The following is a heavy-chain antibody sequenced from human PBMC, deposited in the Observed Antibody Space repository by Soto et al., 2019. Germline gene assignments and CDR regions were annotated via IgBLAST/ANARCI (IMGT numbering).Heavy chain of an antibody. CDR3: TRTTWGYGEPLDS. Sequence: EVQLVESGGGLALPGRSLRLSSVTSGFTFEDYAMHWVRQAPGKGLEWVSGISWNSDNRGYADSVKGRFTISRDNAKNSLYLQMNSLRGEDTALYFCTRTTWGYGEPLDSWGQGTLVTVSS. CDR2: ISWNSDNR. J-gene: IGHJ4*02. D-gene: IGHD5-18*01. CDR1: GFTFEDYA. V-gene: IGHV3-9*01.